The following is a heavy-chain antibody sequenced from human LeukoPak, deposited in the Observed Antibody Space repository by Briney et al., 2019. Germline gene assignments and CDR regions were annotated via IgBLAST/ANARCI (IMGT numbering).Heavy chain of an antibody. V-gene: IGHV4-34*01. CDR3: AHSSSSLPTDS. CDR1: GGPFNSYY. CDR2: INHNKST. D-gene: IGHD6-6*01. J-gene: IGHJ4*02. Sequence: SETLFLTCAVYGGPFNSYYWTWIRQSPAKGLEWIGEINHNKSTNYNPSLESRVTISVDTSKNQFSLNLTSVTAADTAVYYCAHSSSSLPTDSWGQGNLVIVSS.